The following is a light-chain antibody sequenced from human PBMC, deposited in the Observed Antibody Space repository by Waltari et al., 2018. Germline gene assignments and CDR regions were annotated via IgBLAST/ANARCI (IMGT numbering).Light chain of an antibody. V-gene: IGKV1-39*01. Sequence: TCRASQTSYNSLNWYQHKPGKAPKLLISDTSTLQSGVPSRFSGRGSGTEFTLTISRLQPEDFGTYYCQQSYTLPYTFGQGTKLDI. CDR2: DTS. CDR3: QQSYTLPYT. J-gene: IGKJ2*01. CDR1: QTSYNS.